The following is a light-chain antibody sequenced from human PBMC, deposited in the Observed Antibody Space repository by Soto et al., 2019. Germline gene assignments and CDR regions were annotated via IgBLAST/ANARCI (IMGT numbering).Light chain of an antibody. CDR2: DAS. CDR1: QSISSW. Sequence: DIQMTQSPSTLSASVGDIVTITCRASQSISSWLAWYQQKPGKAPKLLIYDASSLESGVPSRFSGSGSGTEFTLTLSSLQTDDFATYYFQQYNSFSRTFGQGTKLEIK. V-gene: IGKV1-5*01. J-gene: IGKJ2*01. CDR3: QQYNSFSRT.